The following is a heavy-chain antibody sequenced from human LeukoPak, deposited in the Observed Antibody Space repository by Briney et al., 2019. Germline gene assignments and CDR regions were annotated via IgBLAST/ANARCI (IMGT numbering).Heavy chain of an antibody. CDR2: INSDGSST. D-gene: IGHD6-13*01. V-gene: IGHV3-74*01. CDR3: ARGPAAGTFYY. Sequence: GGSLRLSCAASGFTFSSYWMHWVRQAPGKGLVWVSRINSDGSSTSSADSVKGRFNISRDNAKNTLYLQMNSLRAEDTAVYYCARGPAAGTFYYWGQGTLVTVSS. CDR1: GFTFSSYW. J-gene: IGHJ4*02.